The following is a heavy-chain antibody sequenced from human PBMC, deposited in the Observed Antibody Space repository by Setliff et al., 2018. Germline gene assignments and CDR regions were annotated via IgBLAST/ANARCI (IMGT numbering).Heavy chain of an antibody. CDR3: ARVGSGYIFHWYFDL. V-gene: IGHV3-33*08. CDR1: GFTFSTYR. CDR2: IWDDGGNK. Sequence: GGSLRLSCAASGFTFSTYRMHWVRQAPGKGLEWVAVIWDDGGNKYHADSVKGRFTISRDNSKNTLYLQMNGLRSEDTALYYCARVGSGYIFHWYFDLWGRGTPVTVSS. J-gene: IGHJ2*01. D-gene: IGHD6-25*01.